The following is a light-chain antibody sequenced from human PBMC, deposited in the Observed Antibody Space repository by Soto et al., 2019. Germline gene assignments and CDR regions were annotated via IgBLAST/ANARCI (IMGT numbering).Light chain of an antibody. CDR3: QQYNNWPQT. CDR1: QSVSSN. J-gene: IGKJ1*01. CDR2: GAS. Sequence: EILMTQSPATLAVSPGERATLSCGASQSVSSNLAWYQQKPGQAPRLLIYGASTRATGIPARFSGSGSGTEFTLTISSLQSEDFAVYYCQQYNNWPQTFGQGTKVDIK. V-gene: IGKV3-15*01.